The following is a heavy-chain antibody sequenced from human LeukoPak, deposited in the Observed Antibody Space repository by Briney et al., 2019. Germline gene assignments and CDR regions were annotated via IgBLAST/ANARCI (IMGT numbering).Heavy chain of an antibody. CDR1: GGSFSDYY. V-gene: IGHV4-34*01. Sequence: SETLSLTCVVFGGSFSDYYWSWIRQPPGKGLEWIGKINHSGNTNYKPSLKSRGAISVDTSKNQFSLRLSSVTAADTAVYYCARDGSNWSNDYYHGVDVWGQGTTVTVSS. CDR2: INHSGNT. D-gene: IGHD4-11*01. CDR3: ARDGSNWSNDYYHGVDV. J-gene: IGHJ6*02.